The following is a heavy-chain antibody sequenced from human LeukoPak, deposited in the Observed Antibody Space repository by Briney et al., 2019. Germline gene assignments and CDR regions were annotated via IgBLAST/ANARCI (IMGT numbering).Heavy chain of an antibody. D-gene: IGHD6-19*01. J-gene: IGHJ4*02. CDR1: GGSFSGYY. Sequence: SETLSLTCAVYGGSFSGYYWSWIRQPAGKGLEWIGRIYTSGSTNYNPSLKGRVTISVDTSKNQFSLKLSSVTAADTAVYYCARDNSGSGWDYWGQGTLVTVSS. CDR3: ARDNSGSGWDY. V-gene: IGHV4-4*07. CDR2: IYTSGST.